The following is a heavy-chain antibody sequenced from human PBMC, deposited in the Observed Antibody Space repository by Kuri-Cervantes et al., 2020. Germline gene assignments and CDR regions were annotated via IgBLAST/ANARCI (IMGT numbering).Heavy chain of an antibody. V-gene: IGHV2-70*11. CDR3: ARISTVTTPNYYYGMDV. Sequence: SGPTLVKPTQTLTLTCTFSGFSLSTSGMCVGWIRQPPGKALEWLARIDWDDDKYYSTSLKTRLTISKDTSKNQVVLTMTNMDTVDTATYYCARISTVTTPNYYYGMDVWGQGTTVTVSS. CDR1: GFSLSTSGMC. D-gene: IGHD4-17*01. J-gene: IGHJ6*02. CDR2: IDWDDDK.